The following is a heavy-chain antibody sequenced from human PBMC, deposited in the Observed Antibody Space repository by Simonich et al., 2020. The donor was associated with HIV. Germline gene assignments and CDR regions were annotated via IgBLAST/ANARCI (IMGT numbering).Heavy chain of an antibody. J-gene: IGHJ4*02. CDR3: ASGGSISSVWADDY. CDR2: ISYDGSNK. D-gene: IGHD3-16*01. Sequence: QVQLVESGGGVVQPGRSLRLSGAASEFTFSSLTMTGVRQAPGKGLGWVAVISYDGSNKYYADSVKGRFTISRDNSKNTLYLQMNSLRAEDTAVYYCASGGSISSVWADDYWGQGTLVTVSS. CDR1: EFTFSSLT. V-gene: IGHV3-30*07.